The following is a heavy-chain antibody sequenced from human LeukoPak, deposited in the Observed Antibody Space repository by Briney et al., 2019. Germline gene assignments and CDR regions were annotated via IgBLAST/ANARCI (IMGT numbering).Heavy chain of an antibody. J-gene: IGHJ4*02. D-gene: IGHD5-12*01. CDR2: ISYDGSNK. Sequence: GRSLRLSCAASGFTFSSYAMHWVRQAPGKGLEWVAVISYDGSNKYYADSVKGRFTISRDNSKNTLYLQMNSLRAEDTAVYYCARYSGYDYDYWGQGTLVTVSS. CDR3: ARYSGYDYDY. CDR1: GFTFSSYA. V-gene: IGHV3-30-3*01.